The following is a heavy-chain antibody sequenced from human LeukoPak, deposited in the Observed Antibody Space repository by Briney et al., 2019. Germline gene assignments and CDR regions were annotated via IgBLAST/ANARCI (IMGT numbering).Heavy chain of an antibody. CDR1: GGSFSGYY. CDR2: INHSGST. CDR3: ARGGYARGDY. D-gene: IGHD2-2*01. V-gene: IGHV4-34*01. Sequence: SEILSLTCAVYGGSFSGYYWSWIRQPPGKGLEWIGEINHSGSTNYNPSLKSRVTISVGTSKNQFSLKLSSVTAADTAVYYCARGGYARGDYWGQGTLVTVSS. J-gene: IGHJ4*02.